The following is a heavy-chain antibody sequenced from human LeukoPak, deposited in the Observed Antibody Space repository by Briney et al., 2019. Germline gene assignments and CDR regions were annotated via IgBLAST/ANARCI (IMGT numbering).Heavy chain of an antibody. CDR2: MSFDGSNK. J-gene: IGHJ4*02. Sequence: GGSLRLSCAASGFTFSSYAMYWVRQAPGKGLEWVAVMSFDGSNKYYADSVKGRFTISRDNSKNTLYLQMNSLRAEDTAVYYCARTNERGSGSYPFDYWGQGTLVTVSS. V-gene: IGHV3-30*04. D-gene: IGHD3-10*01. CDR3: ARTNERGSGSYPFDY. CDR1: GFTFSSYA.